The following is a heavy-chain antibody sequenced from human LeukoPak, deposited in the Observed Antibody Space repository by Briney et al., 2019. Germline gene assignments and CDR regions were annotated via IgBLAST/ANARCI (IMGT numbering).Heavy chain of an antibody. CDR3: ARSEERYDFWSGSRYYYMDV. D-gene: IGHD3-3*01. Sequence: SETLSLTCTVYGGSFSGYYWSWIRQPPGKGLEWIGEINHSGSTNYNPSLKSRVTISVDTSKNQFSLKLSSVTAADTAVYYCARSEERYDFWSGSRYYYMDVWGKGTTVTVSS. CDR2: INHSGST. V-gene: IGHV4-34*01. CDR1: GGSFSGYY. J-gene: IGHJ6*03.